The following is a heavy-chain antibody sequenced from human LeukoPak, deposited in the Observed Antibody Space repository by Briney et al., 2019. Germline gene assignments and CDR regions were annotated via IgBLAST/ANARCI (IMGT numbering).Heavy chain of an antibody. D-gene: IGHD3-10*02. CDR1: GFTFSSYE. CDR2: ISSSGSTI. V-gene: IGHV3-48*03. Sequence: GVSLRLSCAASGFTFSSYEMNWVRQAPVKGLEWVSYISSSGSTICYADSVKGRFTISRDNAKSSLYLQMNSLRAEDTAVYYCAELGITMIGGVWGKGTTVTISS. CDR3: AELGITMIGGV. J-gene: IGHJ6*04.